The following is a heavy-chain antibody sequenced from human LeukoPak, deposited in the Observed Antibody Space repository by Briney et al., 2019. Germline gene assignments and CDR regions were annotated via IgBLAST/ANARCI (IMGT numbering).Heavy chain of an antibody. CDR3: ARRKNAFDI. Sequence: SETLSLTCSVSSGSVSTYSYSWVWVRQPPGKGLEWIGSIYYSGNTYYNSSLKSRVTISVDRSKNQFSLKLSSVTAADTAVYYCARRKNAFDIWGQGTMVTVSS. V-gene: IGHV4-39*07. CDR2: IYYSGNT. CDR1: SGSVSTYSYS. J-gene: IGHJ3*02.